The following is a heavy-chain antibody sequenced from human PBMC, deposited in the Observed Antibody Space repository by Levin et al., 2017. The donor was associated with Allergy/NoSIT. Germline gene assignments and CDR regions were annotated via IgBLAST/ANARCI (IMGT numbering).Heavy chain of an antibody. V-gene: IGHV3-23*01. CDR2: ASGSGEST. D-gene: IGHD2-15*01. J-gene: IGHJ2*01. Sequence: GSLRLSCAASGLTFSRYAVNWVRRAPGKGLEWVSVASGSGESTYYADSVKGRFTISRDNAKNTVFLQMNRLRVEDTAIYYCAKDSLHEEVSANFWYFDLWGRGTQVTVSS. CDR3: AKDSLHEEVSANFWYFDL. CDR1: GLTFSRYA.